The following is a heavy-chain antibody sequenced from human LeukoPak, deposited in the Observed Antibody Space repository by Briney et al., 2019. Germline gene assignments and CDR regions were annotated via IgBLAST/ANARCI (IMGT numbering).Heavy chain of an antibody. CDR3: ARDNRGTENIKTFDY. D-gene: IGHD2/OR15-2a*01. CDR1: ELPFITYW. V-gene: IGHV3-7*01. CDR2: IKQDGSEK. J-gene: IGHJ4*02. Sequence: GGSLRLSCAASELPFITYWMTGFGRAQGKGWRGLPNIKQDGSEKYYVDSVKGRFTISRDNAKNSLYLQMNSLRAEDTAVYYCARDNRGTENIKTFDYWGQGTLVTVSS.